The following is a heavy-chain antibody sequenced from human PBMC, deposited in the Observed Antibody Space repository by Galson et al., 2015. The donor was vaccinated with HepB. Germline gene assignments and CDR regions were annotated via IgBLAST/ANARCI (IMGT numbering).Heavy chain of an antibody. Sequence: SLRLSCAASGFSVSSDYMSWVRQAPGKGLECVSVIYGGGGTNYADSAKGRFTISRDNSKNILYLQMNNLRSVDTAVYYCARGRYCTTECYLDPWGQGTQVTVT. V-gene: IGHV3-66*02. CDR1: GFSVSSDY. CDR3: ARGRYCTTECYLDP. D-gene: IGHD2-8*01. J-gene: IGHJ5*02. CDR2: IYGGGGT.